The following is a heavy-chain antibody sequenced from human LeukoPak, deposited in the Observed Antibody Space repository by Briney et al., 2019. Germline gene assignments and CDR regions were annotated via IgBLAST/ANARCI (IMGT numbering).Heavy chain of an antibody. Sequence: TPGGSLRLSCTASEFSISRHYMSWIRQAPGKGLEWVSYISSSGSTIYYADSVKGRFTISRDNAKNSLYLQMNSLKAEDTAVYYCARAQLELSAFDIWGQGTMVTVSS. J-gene: IGHJ3*02. CDR1: EFSISRHY. CDR2: ISSSGSTI. D-gene: IGHD1-1*01. V-gene: IGHV3-11*04. CDR3: ARAQLELSAFDI.